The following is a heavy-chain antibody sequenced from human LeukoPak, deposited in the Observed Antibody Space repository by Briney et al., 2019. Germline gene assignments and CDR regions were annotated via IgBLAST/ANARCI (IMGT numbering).Heavy chain of an antibody. CDR2: IYYSGST. V-gene: IGHV4-59*01. CDR3: ARETTVVEDYFDY. Sequence: SETLSLTCTVSGGSISSYYWSWIRQPPGKGLEWIGYIYYSGSTNYNPSLKSRVTISVDTSKNQLSLKLSSVTAADTAVYYCARETTVVEDYFDYWGQGTLVTVSS. J-gene: IGHJ4*02. D-gene: IGHD4-23*01. CDR1: GGSISSYY.